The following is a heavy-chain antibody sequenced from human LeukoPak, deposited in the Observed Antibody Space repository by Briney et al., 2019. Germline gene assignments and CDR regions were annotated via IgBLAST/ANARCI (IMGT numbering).Heavy chain of an antibody. CDR1: GYTFTSYG. V-gene: IGHV1-8*02. D-gene: IGHD3-3*01. Sequence: ASVKVSCKASGYTFTSYGISWVRQAPGQGLEWMGWMNPNSGNTGYAQKFQGRVTMTRNTSISTAYMELSSLRSEDTAVYYCARGRLGWSGYVGSDYWGQGTLVTVSS. J-gene: IGHJ4*02. CDR2: MNPNSGNT. CDR3: ARGRLGWSGYVGSDY.